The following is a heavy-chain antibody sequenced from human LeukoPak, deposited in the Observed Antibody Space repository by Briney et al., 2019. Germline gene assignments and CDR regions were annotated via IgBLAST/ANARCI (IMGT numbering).Heavy chain of an antibody. V-gene: IGHV3-33*01. Sequence: GRSLRLSCAASGFTFSSYGMHWVRQAPGKGLEWVAVIWYDGSNKYYADSVKGRFTISGDNSKNTLYLQMNSLRAEDTAVYYCARDRRSIAARFGYYYYMDVWGKGTTVTVSS. J-gene: IGHJ6*03. CDR2: IWYDGSNK. CDR1: GFTFSSYG. D-gene: IGHD6-6*01. CDR3: ARDRRSIAARFGYYYYMDV.